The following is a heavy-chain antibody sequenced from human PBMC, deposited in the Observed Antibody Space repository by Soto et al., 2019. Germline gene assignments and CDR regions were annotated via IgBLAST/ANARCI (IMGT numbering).Heavy chain of an antibody. Sequence: GGSLRLSCAASGFTFSNFAMSWVRQAPGRGLKWVSTISGGGSTFYADSVKGRFTVSRDNSKNTLYLQMNSLRAEDTAVYYCAKRPTSAANYCFDFWGQGTLVTVSS. J-gene: IGHJ4*02. D-gene: IGHD1-7*01. CDR3: AKRPTSAANYCFDF. V-gene: IGHV3-23*01. CDR1: GFTFSNFA. CDR2: ISGGGST.